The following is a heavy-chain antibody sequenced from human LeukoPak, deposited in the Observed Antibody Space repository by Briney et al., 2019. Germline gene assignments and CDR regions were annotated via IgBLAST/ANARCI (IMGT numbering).Heavy chain of an antibody. D-gene: IGHD2-2*02. CDR2: INSHGDST. Sequence: GGSLRLSCAASGFTFSSYAMSWVCQAPGKGLEWVSTINSHGDSTYYADSVKGRFTISRSNSRNTLYLQMSTLRAEDTAVYYCATSSTLIVVVPTAIRDYWGQGTLVTVSS. CDR3: ATSSTLIVVVPTAIRDY. V-gene: IGHV3-23*01. J-gene: IGHJ4*02. CDR1: GFTFSSYA.